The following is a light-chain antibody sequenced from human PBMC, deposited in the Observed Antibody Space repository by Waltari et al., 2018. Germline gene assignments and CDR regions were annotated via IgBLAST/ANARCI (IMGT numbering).Light chain of an antibody. J-gene: IGLJ2*01. CDR3: YSTGSSGDYRV. CDR2: EDR. Sequence: SYELTQPPSVSVSPGQTARITCSGDALAKNNVYWYQQKSGQAPVVVIYEDRKRPSGIPERFSGSSSGPMATLTISGAQVEDEGDYYCYSTGSSGDYRVFGGGTKLTVL. V-gene: IGLV3-10*01. CDR1: ALAKNN.